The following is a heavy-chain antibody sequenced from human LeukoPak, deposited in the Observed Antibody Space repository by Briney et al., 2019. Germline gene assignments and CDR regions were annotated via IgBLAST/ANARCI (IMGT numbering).Heavy chain of an antibody. J-gene: IGHJ4*02. CDR2: IYYSGST. CDR1: GGPISSGGYY. CDR3: ARAVDTDFFDY. V-gene: IGHV4-31*03. D-gene: IGHD5-18*01. Sequence: PSETLSLTCTVSGGPISSGGYYWSWIRQHPGKGLEWIGYIYYSGSTYYNPSLKSRVTISVDTSKNQFSLKLSSVTAADTAVYYCARAVDTDFFDYWGQGTLVTVSS.